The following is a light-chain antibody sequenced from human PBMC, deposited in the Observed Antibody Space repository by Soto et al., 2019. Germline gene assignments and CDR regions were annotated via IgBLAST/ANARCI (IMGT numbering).Light chain of an antibody. Sequence: SEISRSRSSLSAAVGGIKSITCRASQSISRWLAWYQQKPGRAPKLLIYDASSLDGGVPSRFSGSGSGTEFTLTISSLQPDDFATYYRQQYNSYRTFGQGTKVDIK. CDR1: QSISRW. CDR2: DAS. CDR3: QQYNSYRT. J-gene: IGKJ1*01. V-gene: IGKV1-5*01.